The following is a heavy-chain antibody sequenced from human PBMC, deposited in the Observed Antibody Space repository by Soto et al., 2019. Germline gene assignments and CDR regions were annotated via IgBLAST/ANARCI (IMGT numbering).Heavy chain of an antibody. J-gene: IGHJ4*02. Sequence: GGSLRLSCAASGFTVSSNYMSWVRQAPGKGLEWVAVIWYDGSNKYYADSVKGRFTISRDNSKNTLYLQMNSLRAEDTAVYYCAREGITGTTYDYWGQGTLVTVSS. CDR2: IWYDGSNK. CDR1: GFTVSSNY. D-gene: IGHD1-7*01. CDR3: AREGITGTTYDY. V-gene: IGHV3-33*08.